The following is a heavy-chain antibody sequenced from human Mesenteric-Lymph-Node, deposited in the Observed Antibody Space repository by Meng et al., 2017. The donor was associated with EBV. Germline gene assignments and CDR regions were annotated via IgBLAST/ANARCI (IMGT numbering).Heavy chain of an antibody. CDR2: ISPRGST. Sequence: QLPLREHGSASLLPSQTISLPCTVSGDSITSSGDSWTWIRQPPREALEWIGYISPRGSTYYHPSLKSRVTMSLDRSKNDFSLSLTSVTAADTAVYYCARENDVLTGLDHWGQGIRVTVSS. D-gene: IGHD3-9*01. J-gene: IGHJ4*02. CDR3: ARENDVLTGLDH. CDR1: GDSITSSGDS. V-gene: IGHV4-30-2*01.